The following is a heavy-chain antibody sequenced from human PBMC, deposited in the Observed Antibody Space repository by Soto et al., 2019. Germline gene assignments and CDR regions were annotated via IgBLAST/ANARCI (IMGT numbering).Heavy chain of an antibody. J-gene: IGHJ4*02. CDR3: ARQVALGRFDY. CDR1: GGSISSSSYY. V-gene: IGHV4-39*01. Sequence: QLQLQESGPGLVKPSETLSLTCTVSGGSISSSSYYWGWIRQPPGKGLEWIGSIYYSGSTYYNPSLKSRVTISVDTSKNQFSLKLSSVTAADTAVYYCARQVALGRFDYWGQGTLVTVSS. CDR2: IYYSGST. D-gene: IGHD1-26*01.